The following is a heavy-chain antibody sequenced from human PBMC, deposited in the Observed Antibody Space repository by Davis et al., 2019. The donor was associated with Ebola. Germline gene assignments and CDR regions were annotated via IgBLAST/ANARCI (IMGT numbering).Heavy chain of an antibody. J-gene: IGHJ6*04. CDR1: GYTFTGYY. D-gene: IGHD3-22*01. V-gene: IGHV1-2*06. CDR3: ARGGITMMVVPRDYYYGLDV. CDR2: INPNSGGT. Sequence: ASVKVSCKASGYTFTGYYMHWVRQAPGQGLEWMGRINPNSGGTNYAQKFQGRVTMTRDTSISTVYMELSRLRSDDTAVYYCARGGITMMVVPRDYYYGLDVWGKGTTVTVSS.